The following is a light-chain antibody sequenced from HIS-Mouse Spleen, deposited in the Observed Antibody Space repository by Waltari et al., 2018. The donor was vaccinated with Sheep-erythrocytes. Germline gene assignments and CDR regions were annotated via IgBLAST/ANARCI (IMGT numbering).Light chain of an antibody. Sequence: AIRMTQSPSSFSASTGDRVTITCRASQGISSYLAWYQQKPGKAHKLLIYAASTLQSGVPSRFSCSGSGTDFTLTISCLQSEDFATYYCQQYYSYPPTFGQGTKVEIK. J-gene: IGKJ1*01. CDR2: AAS. CDR1: QGISSY. CDR3: QQYYSYPPT. V-gene: IGKV1-8*01.